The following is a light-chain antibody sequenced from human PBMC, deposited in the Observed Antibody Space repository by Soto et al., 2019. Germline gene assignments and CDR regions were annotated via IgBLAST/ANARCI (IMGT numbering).Light chain of an antibody. CDR1: QSVRSN. CDR2: DAS. J-gene: IGKJ1*01. Sequence: EIVLTQSPATLSLSPGERATLSCRASQSVRSNLAWYQQKPGQAPRLLIYDASNRATGIPGRFSGSGSGTDFTLTLSNLEPEDFAVYYCQQGSNWPWTFGQGAKVEIK. CDR3: QQGSNWPWT. V-gene: IGKV3-11*01.